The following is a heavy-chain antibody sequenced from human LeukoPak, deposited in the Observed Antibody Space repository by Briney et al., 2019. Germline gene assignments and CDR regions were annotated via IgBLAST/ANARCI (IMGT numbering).Heavy chain of an antibody. CDR2: IYYSGST. Sequence: SETLSLTCTVSGGSISSSSYYWGWIRQPPGKGLEWIGSIYYSGSTYYNPSLKSRVTISVDTSKNQFSLKLSSVTAADAAVYYCARGRPSFGDYSVAYYYYYMDVWGKGTTVTVSS. D-gene: IGHD4-17*01. V-gene: IGHV4-39*07. CDR3: ARGRPSFGDYSVAYYYYYMDV. J-gene: IGHJ6*03. CDR1: GGSISSSSYY.